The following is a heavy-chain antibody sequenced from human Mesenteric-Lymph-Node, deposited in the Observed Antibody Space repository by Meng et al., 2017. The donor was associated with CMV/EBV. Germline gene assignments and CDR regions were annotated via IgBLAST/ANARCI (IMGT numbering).Heavy chain of an antibody. CDR2: ISSSSSYI. V-gene: IGHV3-21*01. CDR1: GFTFSSYS. J-gene: IGHJ6*02. Sequence: GESLKISCAASGFTFSSYSMNWVRQAPGKGLEWVSSISSSSSYIYYADSVKGRFTISRDNAKNSLYLQMNSLRAEVTAVYYCARDLEYGMDVWGQGTTVTVSS. CDR3: ARDLEYGMDV.